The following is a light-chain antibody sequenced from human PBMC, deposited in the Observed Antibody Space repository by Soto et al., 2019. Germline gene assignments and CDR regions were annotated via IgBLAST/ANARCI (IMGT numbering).Light chain of an antibody. CDR2: EVS. Sequence: QSALTQARSVSGSPGQSVTISCTGTSSDVGGYNYVSWYQQYPGKTPKLMIYEVSRRPSGVPDRFSGSKSGNTASLTISGLQAEDEADYYCSSYAGSYSLVFGGGTKVTVL. CDR1: SSDVGGYNY. J-gene: IGLJ2*01. V-gene: IGLV2-11*01. CDR3: SSYAGSYSLV.